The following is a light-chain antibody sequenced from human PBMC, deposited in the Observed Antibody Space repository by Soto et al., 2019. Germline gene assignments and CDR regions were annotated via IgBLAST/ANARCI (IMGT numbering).Light chain of an antibody. CDR2: AAS. J-gene: IGKJ5*01. CDR3: QQSYSTWVT. V-gene: IGKV1-39*01. Sequence: DIQMTQSPSSLSASVGDRVTITCRASQSISSYLNWYQQKPGKAPKLLIYAASSLQSGVPSSFSGSGSGTDFTLTISSLQPEDFATDYCQQSYSTWVTFGQGTRLEIK. CDR1: QSISSY.